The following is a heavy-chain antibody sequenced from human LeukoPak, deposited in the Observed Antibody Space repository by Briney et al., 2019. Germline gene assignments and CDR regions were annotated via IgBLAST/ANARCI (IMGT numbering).Heavy chain of an antibody. Sequence: SVKVSCKASGGTFSSYAISWVRQAPVQGLEWMGGIIPIFGTANYAQKFQGRVTITADESTSTAYMELSSLRSEDTAVYYCARGQVGSSGWYVIGTPHYYYGMDVWGQGTTVTVSS. V-gene: IGHV1-69*01. CDR1: GGTFSSYA. CDR2: IIPIFGTA. J-gene: IGHJ6*02. D-gene: IGHD6-19*01. CDR3: ARGQVGSSGWYVIGTPHYYYGMDV.